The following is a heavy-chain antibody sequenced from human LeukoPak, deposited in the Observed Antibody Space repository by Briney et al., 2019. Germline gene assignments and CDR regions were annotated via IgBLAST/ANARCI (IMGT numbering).Heavy chain of an antibody. J-gene: IGHJ5*02. V-gene: IGHV4-4*07. CDR3: ARDWFSTSDWFDP. Sequence: PSETLSLTCTVSGGSISSYYWSWIRQPAGKGLEWIGRTYTSGSTNYNPSLKSRVTMSVDTSENQFSLKLSSVTAADTAVYYCARDWFSTSDWFDPWGQGTLVTVSS. CDR1: GGSISSYY. D-gene: IGHD3-10*01. CDR2: TYTSGST.